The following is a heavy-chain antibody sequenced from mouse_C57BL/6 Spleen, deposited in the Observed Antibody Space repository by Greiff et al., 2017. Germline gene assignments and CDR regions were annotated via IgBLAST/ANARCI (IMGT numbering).Heavy chain of an antibody. V-gene: IGHV1-15*01. Sequence: QVQLKQSGAELVRPGASVTLSCKASGYTFTDYEMHWVKQTPVHGLEWIGAIDPETGGTAYNQKFKGKAILTADKSSSTADMELRSLTSEDSAVYYCTRKPHYYGSSHWYFDVWGTGTTVTVSS. CDR1: GYTFTDYE. D-gene: IGHD1-1*01. CDR3: TRKPHYYGSSHWYFDV. J-gene: IGHJ1*03. CDR2: IDPETGGT.